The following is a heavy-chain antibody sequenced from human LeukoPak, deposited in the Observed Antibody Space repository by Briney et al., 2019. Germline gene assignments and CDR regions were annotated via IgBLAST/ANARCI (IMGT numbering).Heavy chain of an antibody. D-gene: IGHD2-15*01. CDR2: IYYSGST. Sequence: SETLSLTCTVSGGSISIGGYYWSWIRQHPGKGLEWIGYIYYSGSTYYNPSLKSRVTISVDTSKNQFSLKLSSVTAADTAVYYCASDHCSGGSCFDYWGQGTLVTVSS. CDR3: ASDHCSGGSCFDY. J-gene: IGHJ4*02. CDR1: GGSISIGGYY. V-gene: IGHV4-31*03.